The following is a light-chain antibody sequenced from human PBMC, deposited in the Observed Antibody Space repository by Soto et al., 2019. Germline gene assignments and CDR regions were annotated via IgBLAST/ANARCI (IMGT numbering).Light chain of an antibody. Sequence: QSVLTQPASVSGSPGQSITISCTGTSSDVGKYNYVSWYQQHPAKAPKLMIFEVSNRPSGVSNRFSGSKSGNTASLTISGLQAEDEAEYYCISYTGSSINTVVFGGGTKLTVL. CDR1: SSDVGKYNY. V-gene: IGLV2-14*01. CDR2: EVS. CDR3: ISYTGSSINTVV. J-gene: IGLJ2*01.